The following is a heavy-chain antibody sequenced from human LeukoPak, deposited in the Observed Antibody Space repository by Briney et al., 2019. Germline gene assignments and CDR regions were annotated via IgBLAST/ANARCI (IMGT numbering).Heavy chain of an antibody. CDR2: IYHTGNT. CDR3: ARLPYDWNYWFDP. Sequence: PSETLSLTCAVSGYSISSGYYWGWTRQPPGKGLEWIGSIYHTGNTYYNPSLKSPVAMSVDTSKNQFSLKLSSVTAADTAVYYCARLPYDWNYWFDPWGQGTLVTVSS. J-gene: IGHJ5*02. CDR1: GYSISSGYY. V-gene: IGHV4-38-2*01. D-gene: IGHD1-7*01.